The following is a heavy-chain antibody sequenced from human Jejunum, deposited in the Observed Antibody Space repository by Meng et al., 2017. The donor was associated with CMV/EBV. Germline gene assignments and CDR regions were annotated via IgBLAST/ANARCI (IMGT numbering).Heavy chain of an antibody. J-gene: IGHJ4*02. CDR1: GYPFTHYP. CDR2: INTSVGYT. D-gene: IGHD3-16*01. V-gene: IGHV1-46*01. Sequence: QVQLWPSGPELTRPGASVKVSCKASGYPFTHYPIHWVRQATGQRLEWMGIINTSVGYTSHAQKFQGRVTMTRDTSTSTVYMEVSILRSADTAVYYCARASRVLGGFDYWGQGTLVTVSS. CDR3: ARASRVLGGFDY.